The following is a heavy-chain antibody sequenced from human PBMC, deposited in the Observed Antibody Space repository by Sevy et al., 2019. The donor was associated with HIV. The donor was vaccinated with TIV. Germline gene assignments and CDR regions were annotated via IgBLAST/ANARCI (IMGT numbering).Heavy chain of an antibody. Sequence: GGSLRLSCAASGFTFSTYAMHWVRQAPGKGLEWVAVISYDGTIKYNADSVKGRFTISRDNSKNTLYLQMDSLRTEDTAVYYCGTIAARPGFDYWGQGTLVTASS. CDR2: ISYDGTIK. D-gene: IGHD6-6*01. V-gene: IGHV3-30-3*01. J-gene: IGHJ4*02. CDR1: GFTFSTYA. CDR3: GTIAARPGFDY.